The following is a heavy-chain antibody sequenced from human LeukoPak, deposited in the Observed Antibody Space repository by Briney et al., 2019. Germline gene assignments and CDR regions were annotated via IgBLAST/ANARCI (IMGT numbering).Heavy chain of an antibody. D-gene: IGHD5-18*01. CDR3: ARESRGYGYRSSFDY. CDR1: GGSISSYY. J-gene: IGHJ4*02. Sequence: PSETLSLTCTVSGGSISSYYWSWIRQPPGKGLEWIGYIYYSGSTNYNPSLKSRVTISVDTSKNQFSLKLSSVTAADTAVYYCARESRGYGYRSSFDYWGQGTLVTVSS. V-gene: IGHV4-59*01. CDR2: IYYSGST.